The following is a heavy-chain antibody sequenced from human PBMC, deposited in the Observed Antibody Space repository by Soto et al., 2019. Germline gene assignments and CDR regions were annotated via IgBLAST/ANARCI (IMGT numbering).Heavy chain of an antibody. D-gene: IGHD3-9*01. J-gene: IGHJ5*02. CDR3: ARSGEAYYDVLTGSYKGSWFDP. CDR1: GGSFSYYA. V-gene: IGHV1-69*01. CDR2: IIPFSAAA. Sequence: QVQLVQSGAEVKKPGSSVRVSCKASGGSFSYYAISWVRQAPGQGLEWMGGIIPFSAAANYAQKFQGRVTITADESTRMVYMERSSLRPEDTAVYYCARSGEAYYDVLTGSYKGSWFDPWGQGTLVTVSS.